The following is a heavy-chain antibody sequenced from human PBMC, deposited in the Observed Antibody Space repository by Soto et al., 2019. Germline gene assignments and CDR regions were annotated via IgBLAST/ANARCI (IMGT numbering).Heavy chain of an antibody. CDR2: ISYDGSNK. CDR3: AKDPGLYSGYDYYYGMDV. D-gene: IGHD5-12*01. Sequence: ESGGGVVQPGRSLRLSCAASGFTFSSYGMHWVRQAPGKGLEWVAVISYDGSNKYYADSVKGRFTISRDNSKNTLYLQMNSQRADDTAVYYCAKDPGLYSGYDYYYGMDVWGQGTTVTVSS. CDR1: GFTFSSYG. V-gene: IGHV3-30*18. J-gene: IGHJ6*02.